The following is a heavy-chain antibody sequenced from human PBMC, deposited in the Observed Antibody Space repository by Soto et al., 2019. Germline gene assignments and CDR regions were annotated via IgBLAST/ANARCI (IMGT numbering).Heavy chain of an antibody. CDR1: GGSFSGYY. V-gene: IGHV4-34*01. J-gene: IGHJ3*02. CDR3: ARGYTMVRGVDDASDI. Sequence: QVQLQQWGAGLLKPSETLSLTCAVYGGSFSGYYWSWIRQPPGKGLEWIGEINHSGSTNYNPSLKSRVTISVDTSKNQFSLKLSSVTAADTAVYYCARGYTMVRGVDDASDIWGQGTMVTVSS. CDR2: INHSGST. D-gene: IGHD3-10*01.